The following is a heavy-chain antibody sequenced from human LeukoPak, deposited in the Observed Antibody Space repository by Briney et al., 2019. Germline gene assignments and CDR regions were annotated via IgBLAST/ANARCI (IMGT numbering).Heavy chain of an antibody. CDR2: MYYRGNN. Sequence: SETLSLTCTVSGGSISSGGNYWSWIRQHPGKGLEWIGYMYYRGNNFYNPSLKSRVTLSVGTSKNQFSQKLNSVTAADTAVYYCARDLWTGRGAFDIWGQGTMVTVSS. CDR1: GGSISSGGNY. V-gene: IGHV4-31*03. CDR3: ARDLWTGRGAFDI. J-gene: IGHJ3*02. D-gene: IGHD2-21*01.